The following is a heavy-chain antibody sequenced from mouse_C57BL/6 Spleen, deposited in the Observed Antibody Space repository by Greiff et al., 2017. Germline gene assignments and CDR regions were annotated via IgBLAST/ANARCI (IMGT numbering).Heavy chain of an antibody. CDR3: ARSESNYAMDY. CDR1: GYAFSSSW. J-gene: IGHJ4*01. D-gene: IGHD5-1*01. Sequence: QVQLQQSGPELVKPGASVKISCKASGYAFSSSWMNWVKQRPGKGLEWIGRIYPGDGDTNYNGKFKGKATLTADKSSSTAYMRLSSLTSEGSAVYFCARSESNYAMDYWGQGTSVTVSS. CDR2: IYPGDGDT. V-gene: IGHV1-82*01.